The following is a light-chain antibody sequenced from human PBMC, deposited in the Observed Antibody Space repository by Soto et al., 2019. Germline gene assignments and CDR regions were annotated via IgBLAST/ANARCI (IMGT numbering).Light chain of an antibody. J-gene: IGKJ5*01. CDR2: GAS. Sequence: EIVLTQSPGTLSLSPGERATLSCRASQSVRSSHLAWYQQKPGQAPRLLIYGASSRVTGIPDRISGSESGTDLTLTISRLEPEDFAVYYCQQYGSSLPSTFGQGTRLEIK. V-gene: IGKV3-20*01. CDR1: QSVRSSH. CDR3: QQYGSSLPST.